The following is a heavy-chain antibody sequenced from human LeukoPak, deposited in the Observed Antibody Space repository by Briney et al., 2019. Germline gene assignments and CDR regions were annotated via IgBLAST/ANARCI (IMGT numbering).Heavy chain of an antibody. CDR3: AREADCGGDCHFDY. CDR2: INPNSGGT. V-gene: IGHV1-2*02. D-gene: IGHD2-21*02. CDR1: GYTFIGYY. Sequence: ASVKVSCKASGYTFIGYYMHWVRQAPGQGLEWMGWINPNSGGTNYAQKFQGRVTMARDTSISTAYMELSRLRSDDTAVYYCAREADCGGDCHFDYWGQGTLVTVSS. J-gene: IGHJ4*02.